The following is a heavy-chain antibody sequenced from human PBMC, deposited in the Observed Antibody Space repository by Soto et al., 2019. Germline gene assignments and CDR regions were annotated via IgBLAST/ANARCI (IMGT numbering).Heavy chain of an antibody. D-gene: IGHD3-22*01. CDR3: ARDWYYYDSSGYSDY. Sequence: RASVKVSCKASGYTFTSYGISWVRQAPGQGLEWMGWISAYNGNTNYAQKLQGRVTMTTDTSTSTAYMELRSLRSDDTAVYYCARDWYYYDSSGYSDYWGQGTLVTVSS. V-gene: IGHV1-18*01. J-gene: IGHJ4*02. CDR1: GYTFTSYG. CDR2: ISAYNGNT.